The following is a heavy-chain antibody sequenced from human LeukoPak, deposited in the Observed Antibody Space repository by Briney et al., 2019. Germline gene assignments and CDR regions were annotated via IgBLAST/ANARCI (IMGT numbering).Heavy chain of an antibody. CDR2: ISWNSGSI. CDR1: GFTFDDYA. Sequence: GGSLRLSCAASGFTFDDYAMHWVRQAPGKGLEWVSGISWNSGSIGYADSVKGRFTISRDNAKNSLYLQMNSLRAEDTAVYYCARGGNWNHDAFDIWGQGTMVTVSS. J-gene: IGHJ3*02. CDR3: ARGGNWNHDAFDI. D-gene: IGHD1-1*01. V-gene: IGHV3-9*01.